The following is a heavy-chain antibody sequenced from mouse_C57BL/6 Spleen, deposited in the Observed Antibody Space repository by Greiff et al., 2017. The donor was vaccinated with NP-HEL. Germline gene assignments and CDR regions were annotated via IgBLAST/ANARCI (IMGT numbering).Heavy chain of an antibody. V-gene: IGHV1-81*01. CDR3: ARGRDYPYYAMDY. J-gene: IGHJ4*01. D-gene: IGHD2-4*01. CDR2: IYPGSGNT. CDR1: GYTFTSYG. Sequence: QVQLQQSGAELARPGASVKLSCKASGYTFTSYGISWVKQRTGQGLEWIGEIYPGSGNTYYNEKFKGKATLTADKSSSTAYMELRSLTSEDSAVYFCARGRDYPYYAMDYWGQGTSVTVSS.